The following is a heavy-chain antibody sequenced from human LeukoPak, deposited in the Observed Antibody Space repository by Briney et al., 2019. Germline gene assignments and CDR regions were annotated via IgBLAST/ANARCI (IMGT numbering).Heavy chain of an antibody. Sequence: ASVKVSCKTSGYSFTSYYMHWVRQAPGQGLEWMGIINPSGGSTTYAQKFQGRLTMTSDTSTSTVYMELSSLRSEDTAVYYCARSSAYYNEADIWGQGTMDTVSS. CDR3: ARSSAYYNEADI. D-gene: IGHD1-26*01. V-gene: IGHV1-46*01. CDR2: INPSGGST. J-gene: IGHJ3*02. CDR1: GYSFTSYY.